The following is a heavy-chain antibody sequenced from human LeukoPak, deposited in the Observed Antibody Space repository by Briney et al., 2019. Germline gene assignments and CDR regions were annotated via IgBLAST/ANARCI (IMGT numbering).Heavy chain of an antibody. J-gene: IGHJ3*02. Sequence: GGSLRLSCAVSGLQFSNYWMGWIRQAPGKGLEWVANMNQDGSEKYYANSVKGRFTISRDNARSSLFLQLNSLRAEDTAVYSCVVSRLRAAYDIWGQGTAVLVSS. V-gene: IGHV3-7*01. D-gene: IGHD2-21*02. CDR2: MNQDGSEK. CDR1: GLQFSNYW. CDR3: VVSRLRAAYDI.